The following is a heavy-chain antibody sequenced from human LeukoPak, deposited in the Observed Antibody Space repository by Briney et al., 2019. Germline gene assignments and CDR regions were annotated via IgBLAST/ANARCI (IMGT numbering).Heavy chain of an antibody. Sequence: ASVKVSCKASGYTFSNYGITWVRQAPGEGLEWMAWISAYNGNTDYAQKFQGRVTVTADTSTSTAYMELRSLRSDDTAVYYCARSGCTAGSCYSQTVRFDSWGQGTLVTVSS. CDR1: GYTFSNYG. CDR2: ISAYNGNT. V-gene: IGHV1-18*01. D-gene: IGHD2-15*01. J-gene: IGHJ4*02. CDR3: ARSGCTAGSCYSQTVRFDS.